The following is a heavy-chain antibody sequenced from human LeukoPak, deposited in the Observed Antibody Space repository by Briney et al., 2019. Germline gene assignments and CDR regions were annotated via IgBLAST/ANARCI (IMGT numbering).Heavy chain of an antibody. CDR3: ARENPSGYYNRPIDY. Sequence: SETLSLTCIVSGGSISSTNYYWGWIRQPPGTGLEWIGDIYYSGSIKYNPSLKSRVTMSVDTSKNQFSLKLSSVTAADTAIYYCARENPSGYYNRPIDYWGQGTLVTVSS. D-gene: IGHD3-22*01. CDR2: IYYSGSI. CDR1: GGSISSTNYY. J-gene: IGHJ4*02. V-gene: IGHV4-61*01.